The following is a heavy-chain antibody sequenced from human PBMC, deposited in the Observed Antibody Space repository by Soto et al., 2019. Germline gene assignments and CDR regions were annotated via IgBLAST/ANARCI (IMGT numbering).Heavy chain of an antibody. D-gene: IGHD3-9*01. J-gene: IGHJ4*02. CDR3: AKDFYPLLRYFDWLSNPYYFDY. CDR1: GFTFSSYA. CDR2: ISGSGGST. V-gene: IGHV3-23*01. Sequence: GGSLRLSCAASGFTFSSYAMSWVRQAPGKGLEWVSAISGSGGSTYYADSVKGRFTISRDNSKNTLYLQMNSLRAEDTAVYYCAKDFYPLLRYFDWLSNPYYFDYWGQGTLVTVSS.